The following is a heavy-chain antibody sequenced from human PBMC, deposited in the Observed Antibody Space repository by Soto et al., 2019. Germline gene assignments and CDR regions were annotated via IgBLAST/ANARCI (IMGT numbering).Heavy chain of an antibody. V-gene: IGHV3-23*01. J-gene: IGHJ4*02. D-gene: IGHD1-26*01. Sequence: RRLSCAASGFTFSRYSMSWVRQAPGKGLECVSSISGTGGDTFYADSVKGRFTISRDNSKNTLYLQMSSLRADDTALYYCAKDSALPYSGSYFDYWGQGALVTVSS. CDR3: AKDSALPYSGSYFDY. CDR2: ISGTGGDT. CDR1: GFTFSRYS.